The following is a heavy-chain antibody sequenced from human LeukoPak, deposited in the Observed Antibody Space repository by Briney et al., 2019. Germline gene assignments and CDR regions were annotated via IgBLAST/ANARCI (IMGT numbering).Heavy chain of an antibody. D-gene: IGHD5-12*01. Sequence: GGSLRLSCEASGFTFSNYAMTWLRQAPGKGLEWVSVISGRGASTYYADSVKGRFTISRDNSKNTLYLQMNSLRDEDTAVYYCARKGGWLHNYYYYYGMDVWGQGTTVTVSS. CDR1: GFTFSNYA. V-gene: IGHV3-23*01. CDR3: ARKGGWLHNYYYYYGMDV. J-gene: IGHJ6*02. CDR2: ISGRGAST.